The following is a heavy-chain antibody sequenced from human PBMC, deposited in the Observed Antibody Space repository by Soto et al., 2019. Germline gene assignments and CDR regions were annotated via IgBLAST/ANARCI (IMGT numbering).Heavy chain of an antibody. D-gene: IGHD5-18*01. Sequence: GGSLRLSCAASGFTFSSYAMSWVRQAPGKGLEWVSAISGSGGSTYYADSVKGRFTISRDNSKNTLYLQMNSLRAEDTAVYYCAKAGYSYGYTNYYYYYMDVWGKGTTVTVSS. CDR2: ISGSGGST. CDR3: AKAGYSYGYTNYYYYYMDV. V-gene: IGHV3-23*01. CDR1: GFTFSSYA. J-gene: IGHJ6*03.